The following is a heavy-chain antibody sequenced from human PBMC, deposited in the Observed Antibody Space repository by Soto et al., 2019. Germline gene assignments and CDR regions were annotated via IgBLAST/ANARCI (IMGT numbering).Heavy chain of an antibody. Sequence: GGSLRLSCAASGLTFSLYGMHWARQAPGKGLEWVAITRHDGSNTYYADSVRGRFTISRDNSKKPLNLQMDSLLAEDKAVYYCGRGGVGATTVWGYFDYWGQGTLVTGSS. CDR2: TRHDGSNT. J-gene: IGHJ4*02. V-gene: IGHV3-30*02. D-gene: IGHD1-26*01. CDR1: GLTFSLYG. CDR3: GRGGVGATTVWGYFDY.